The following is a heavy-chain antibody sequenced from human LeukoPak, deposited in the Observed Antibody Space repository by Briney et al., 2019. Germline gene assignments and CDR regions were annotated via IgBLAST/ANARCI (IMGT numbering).Heavy chain of an antibody. CDR3: ARYNWNDYDGYYYMDV. Sequence: WASVKVSCKASGGTFSSYAISWVRQAPGQGLEWMGGIIPIFGTANYAQKFQGRVTITTDESTSTAYMELSSLRSEDTAVYYCARYNWNDYDGYYYMDVWGKGTTVTVSS. D-gene: IGHD1-1*01. CDR2: IIPIFGTA. J-gene: IGHJ6*03. V-gene: IGHV1-69*05. CDR1: GGTFSSYA.